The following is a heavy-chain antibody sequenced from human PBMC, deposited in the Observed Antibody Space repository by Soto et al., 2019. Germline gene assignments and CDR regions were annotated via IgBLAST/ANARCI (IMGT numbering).Heavy chain of an antibody. CDR2: IIPIFGTA. CDR1: GGTFSSYA. CDR3: ARERGYSGYDPYYYGMDV. J-gene: IGHJ6*02. D-gene: IGHD5-12*01. V-gene: IGHV1-69*13. Sequence: GASVKVSCKASGGTFSSYAISWVRQAPGQGLEWMGGIIPIFGTANYAQKFQGRVTITADESTSTAYMELSSLRSEDTAVYYCARERGYSGYDPYYYGMDVWGQGTTVTVSS.